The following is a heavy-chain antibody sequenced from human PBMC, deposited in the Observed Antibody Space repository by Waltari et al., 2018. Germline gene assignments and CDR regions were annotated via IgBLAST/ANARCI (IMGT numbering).Heavy chain of an antibody. V-gene: IGHV1-69*04. D-gene: IGHD1-26*01. CDR3: AGGGVGGTTGNCDY. Sequence: QVQLVQSGAAVKKPGSSVKVSCKASGGTFSSYAISWVRPAPGQGLEWMGGISDSLGIASNEQKFRVRVTITAAEGTSTGLMGVRSVGAEDTAVYYCAGGGVGGTTGNCDYWGQGTLVTGSS. CDR1: GGTFSSYA. CDR2: ISDSLGIA. J-gene: IGHJ4*02.